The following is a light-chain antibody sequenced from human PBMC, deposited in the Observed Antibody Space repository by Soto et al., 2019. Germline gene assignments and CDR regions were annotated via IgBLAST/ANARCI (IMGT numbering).Light chain of an antibody. CDR2: GAS. V-gene: IGKV3-20*01. CDR1: QSVGSY. J-gene: IGKJ3*01. Sequence: EIVLTQSPDTLYLSPGERATLSCSASQSVGSYLAWYQQKPGQAPRLLIYGASNRATGIPDRLSGSGSGADFTLIISRLEPEDFAVYYCQQYGSSPFTVGPGTKVHLK. CDR3: QQYGSSPFT.